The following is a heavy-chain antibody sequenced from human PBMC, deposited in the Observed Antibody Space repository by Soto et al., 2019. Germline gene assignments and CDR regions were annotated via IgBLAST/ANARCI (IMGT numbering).Heavy chain of an antibody. D-gene: IGHD6-13*01. CDR3: ARLAAAGTTLVYYYGMDV. V-gene: IGHV4-30-4*01. J-gene: IGHJ6*02. CDR2: IYYSGST. Sequence: PSETLSLTCTVSGGSISSGDYYWSWIRQPPGKGLEWIGYIYYSGSTYYNPSLKSRVTISVDTSKNQFSLKLSSVTAADTAVYYCARLAAAGTTLVYYYGMDVWDQGTTVTVSS. CDR1: GGSISSGDYY.